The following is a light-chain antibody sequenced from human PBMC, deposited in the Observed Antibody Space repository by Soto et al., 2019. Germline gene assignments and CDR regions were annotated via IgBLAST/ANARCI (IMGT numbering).Light chain of an antibody. V-gene: IGLV2-11*01. CDR3: CSYAGSYTLWV. CDR2: DVS. J-gene: IGLJ3*02. Sequence: QSALTQPRSVSGSPGQSVAIYCTGTSSDVGGYNFVSWYQQHPGKAPKLIIYDVSKRPSGVPDRFSGSKSGNTASLTLSGLQAEDEADYYCCSYAGSYTLWVFGGGTKLTVL. CDR1: SSDVGGYNF.